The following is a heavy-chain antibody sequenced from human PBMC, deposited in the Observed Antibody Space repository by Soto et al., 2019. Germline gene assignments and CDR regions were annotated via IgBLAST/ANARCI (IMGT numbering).Heavy chain of an antibody. V-gene: IGHV4-39*01. CDR3: ARCQYYYGSGSPINWFDP. J-gene: IGHJ5*02. CDR2: IYYSGST. Sequence: SETLSLTCTVSDGSISSSSYYWGWIRQPPGKGLEWIGSIYYSGSTYYNPSLKSRVTISVDTSKNQFSLKLSSVTAADTAVYYCARCQYYYGSGSPINWFDPWGQGTLVTVSS. D-gene: IGHD3-10*01. CDR1: DGSISSSSYY.